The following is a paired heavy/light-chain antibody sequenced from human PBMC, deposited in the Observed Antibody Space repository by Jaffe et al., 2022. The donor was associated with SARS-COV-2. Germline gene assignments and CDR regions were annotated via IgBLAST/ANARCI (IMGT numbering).Light chain of an antibody. Sequence: DIQMTQSPSSMSASVGDRVTITCRASQDISRWLAWYQQKPGKAPDLLIYPASSLQSGVPSRFSGSGSGTDFTLTISSLHPEDFGTYYCQQANSFPLTLGGGTKVEIK. CDR2: PAS. CDR3: QQANSFPLT. CDR1: QDISRW. V-gene: IGKV1-12*01. J-gene: IGKJ4*01.
Heavy chain of an antibody. CDR2: ISRGSDSI. Sequence: EVRLVESGGGLVKPGGSLRLSCAASGFTFSSHSMNWVRQAPGKGLEWLSCISRGSDSIYYADSVKGRFTISRDNAKNSLYLQMNSLRAEDTAVYYCAREPTGVVVPSSAFDIWGQGTVVTVSS. J-gene: IGHJ3*02. V-gene: IGHV3-21*06. CDR1: GFTFSSHS. CDR3: AREPTGVVVPSSAFDI. D-gene: IGHD2-2*01.